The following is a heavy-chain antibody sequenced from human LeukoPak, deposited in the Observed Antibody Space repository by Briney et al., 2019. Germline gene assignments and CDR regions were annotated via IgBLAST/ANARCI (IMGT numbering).Heavy chain of an antibody. CDR3: ARVGHYYDSGSYYDARGTFDY. J-gene: IGHJ4*02. CDR2: IYYSGST. V-gene: IGHV4-59*01. Sequence: SETLSLTCTVSGGSIGTYYWSWIRQPPGKGLEWIGYIYYSGSTNYNPSLKSRVSISVDTSNNQFSLKLSSVTAADTAVYYCARVGHYYDSGSYYDARGTFDYWGQGTLVTVSS. D-gene: IGHD3-10*01. CDR1: GGSIGTYY.